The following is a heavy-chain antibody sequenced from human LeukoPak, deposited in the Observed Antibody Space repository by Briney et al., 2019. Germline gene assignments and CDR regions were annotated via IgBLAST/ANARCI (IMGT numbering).Heavy chain of an antibody. CDR3: ARGATTVTMEFDY. CDR2: IIPIFGTA. V-gene: IGHV1-69*05. CDR1: GGTFSSYA. Sequence: SVKVSCKASGGTFSSYAISWVRQAPGQGLEWMGRIIPIFGTANYAQKSQGRVTITTDESTSTAYMELSSLRSEDTAVYYCARGATTVTMEFDYWGQGTLVTASS. D-gene: IGHD4-17*01. J-gene: IGHJ4*02.